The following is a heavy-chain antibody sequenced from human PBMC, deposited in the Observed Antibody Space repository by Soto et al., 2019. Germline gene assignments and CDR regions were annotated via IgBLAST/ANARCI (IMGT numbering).Heavy chain of an antibody. J-gene: IGHJ6*02. CDR3: ARDSLGAYYYDSSGYYPPWSHYYYYYGMDV. V-gene: IGHV4-31*03. D-gene: IGHD3-22*01. CDR2: IYYSGST. Sequence: SETLSLTCTVSGGSISSGGYYWSWIRQHPGKGLEWIGYIYYSGSTYYNPSLKSRVTISVDASKNQFSLKLSSVTAADTAVYYCARDSLGAYYYDSSGYYPPWSHYYYYYGMDVWGQGTTVTVSS. CDR1: GGSISSGGYY.